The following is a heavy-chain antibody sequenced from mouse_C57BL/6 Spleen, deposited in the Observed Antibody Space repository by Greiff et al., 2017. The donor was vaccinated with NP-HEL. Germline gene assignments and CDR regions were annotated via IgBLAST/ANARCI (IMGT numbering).Heavy chain of an antibody. Sequence: QVQLQESGAELVKPGASVKISCKASGYAFSSYWMNWVKQRPGKGLEWIGQIYPGDGDTNYNGKFKGKATLTADKSSSTAYMQLSSLTSEDSAVYFCANYYGSSYRYFDVWGTGTTVTVSS. CDR1: GYAFSSYW. CDR2: IYPGDGDT. V-gene: IGHV1-80*01. D-gene: IGHD1-1*01. CDR3: ANYYGSSYRYFDV. J-gene: IGHJ1*03.